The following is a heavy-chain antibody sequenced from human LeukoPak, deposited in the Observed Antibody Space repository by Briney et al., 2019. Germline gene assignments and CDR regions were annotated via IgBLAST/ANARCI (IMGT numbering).Heavy chain of an antibody. CDR2: IRGSGGGT. CDR1: GFTFNSYG. CDR3: AKAGIGVVGYFDY. Sequence: GGSLRPSCAASGFTFNSYGMSWVRQAPGKGLEWVSAIRGSGGGTYYADSVKGRFTISRDNSKNTLYLQMNSLRDDDTSLYYCAKAGIGVVGYFDYWGQGTLVTVSS. J-gene: IGHJ4*02. D-gene: IGHD6-19*01. V-gene: IGHV3-23*01.